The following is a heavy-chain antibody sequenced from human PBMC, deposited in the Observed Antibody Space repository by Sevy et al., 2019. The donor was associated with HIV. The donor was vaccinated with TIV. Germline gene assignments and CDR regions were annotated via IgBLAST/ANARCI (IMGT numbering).Heavy chain of an antibody. Sequence: GGSLRLSCVASGFTFRSYSMNWVRQAPGKGLQWVSYINRNSTYIYYADSVKGRFTISRDNAKNSLFLQMNSLRAEDTAQSFCARGPIADAFDFWGRGTMVTVSS. D-gene: IGHD6-13*01. J-gene: IGHJ3*01. CDR1: GFTFRSYS. CDR2: INRNSTYI. V-gene: IGHV3-21*05. CDR3: ARGPIADAFDF.